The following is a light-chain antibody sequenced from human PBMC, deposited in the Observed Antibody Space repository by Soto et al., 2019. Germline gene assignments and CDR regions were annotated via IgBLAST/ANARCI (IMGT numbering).Light chain of an antibody. CDR2: EVS. CDR3: SSYTSSSTLDV. J-gene: IGLJ1*01. V-gene: IGLV2-14*01. CDR1: SSDVGGYNY. Sequence: QSALTXPASVSGSPGQSITISCTGTSSDVGGYNYVSWYQQHPGKAPKLMIYEVSNRPSGVSNRFSGSKSGNTASLTISGLQAEDEADYYCSSYTSSSTLDVFGTGTKVTVL.